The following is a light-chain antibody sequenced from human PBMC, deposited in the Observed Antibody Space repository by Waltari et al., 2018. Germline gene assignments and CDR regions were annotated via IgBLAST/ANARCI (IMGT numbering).Light chain of an antibody. CDR1: NLGKVY. Sequence: SFELTQPPSVSVSPGQTARTSCSRHNLGKVYTFRYQPKPGQSPVLVIFRDNKRPPGIPERFSGSSSGNTATLTISGTQALDEADYYCQAWDSNTAFFGGGTKLTVL. J-gene: IGLJ2*01. CDR3: QAWDSNTAF. V-gene: IGLV3-1*01. CDR2: RDN.